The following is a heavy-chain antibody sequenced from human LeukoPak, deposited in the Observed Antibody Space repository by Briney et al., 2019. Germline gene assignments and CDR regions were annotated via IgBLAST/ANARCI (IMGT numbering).Heavy chain of an antibody. J-gene: IGHJ6*02. CDR1: GFTFSSYT. CDR3: AREMAVAPYFYYGLDV. CDR2: ISTSSSYI. V-gene: IGHV3-21*01. D-gene: IGHD6-19*01. Sequence: GGSLRLSCAASGFTFSSYTMNWVRQGPGKRLEWVSSISTSSSYIYYADSMKGRFTISRDNAKNSLYLQMSSLRAEDTAVYYCAREMAVAPYFYYGLDVWGQGTTVTVSS.